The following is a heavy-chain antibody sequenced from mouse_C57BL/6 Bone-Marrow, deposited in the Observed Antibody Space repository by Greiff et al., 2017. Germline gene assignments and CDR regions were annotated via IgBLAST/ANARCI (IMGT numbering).Heavy chain of an antibody. V-gene: IGHV1-53*01. CDR1: GYTFTSYW. J-gene: IGHJ1*03. Sequence: VQLQQPGTELVKPGASVKLSCEASGYTFTSYWMHWVKQRPGQGLEWIGNINPSNGGTNYNEKFKSKATLTVDKSSSTAYMQLSSLTSEDSAVYYCARDYVQSEGYFDVWGTGTTVTVSS. D-gene: IGHD1-1*01. CDR3: ARDYVQSEGYFDV. CDR2: INPSNGGT.